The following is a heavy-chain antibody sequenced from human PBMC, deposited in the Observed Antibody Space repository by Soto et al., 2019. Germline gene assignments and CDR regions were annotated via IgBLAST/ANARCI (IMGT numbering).Heavy chain of an antibody. J-gene: IGHJ4*02. CDR3: AACGVDCSLFHY. CDR1: GFTFSGSA. V-gene: IGHV3-73*01. Sequence: EVQLVESGGGLVQPGESLKLSCAASGFTFSGSAMHWARQASGKGLEWVGRIRSKANSYATAYAASVKGRFTISRDDSKNTAYLQMNSLNTEDTAVYYCAACGVDCSLFHYLGQGTLVTVSS. CDR2: IRSKANSYAT. D-gene: IGHD2-21*02.